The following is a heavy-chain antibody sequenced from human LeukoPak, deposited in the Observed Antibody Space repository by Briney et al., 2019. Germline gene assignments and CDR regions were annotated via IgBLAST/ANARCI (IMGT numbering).Heavy chain of an antibody. J-gene: IGHJ4*02. CDR1: GFSFSLFA. D-gene: IGHD6-6*01. V-gene: IGHV3-23*01. Sequence: GGSLRLSCAGSGFSFSLFAMSWVRQAPGEGLEWVSAISGRGDATYYADSVKGRFTISRDNSKNTLYLQMNSLRAEDTAVYYCAKEEGSSSVFDYWGQGTLVTVSS. CDR3: AKEEGSSSVFDY. CDR2: ISGRGDAT.